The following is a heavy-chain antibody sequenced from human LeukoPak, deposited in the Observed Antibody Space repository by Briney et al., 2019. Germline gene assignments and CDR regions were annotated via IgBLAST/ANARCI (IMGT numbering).Heavy chain of an antibody. CDR2: IYHSGST. J-gene: IGHJ6*02. CDR3: ARDERSELNYDFWSGTHYYGMDV. Sequence: PGGSLRLSCAASGFTFSSYAMSWVRQPPGKGLEWIGEIYHSGSTNYNPSLKSRVTISVDKSKNQFSLKLSSVTAADTAVYYCARDERSELNYDFWSGTHYYGMDVWGQGTTVTVSS. V-gene: IGHV4-4*02. CDR1: GFTFSSYAM. D-gene: IGHD3-3*01.